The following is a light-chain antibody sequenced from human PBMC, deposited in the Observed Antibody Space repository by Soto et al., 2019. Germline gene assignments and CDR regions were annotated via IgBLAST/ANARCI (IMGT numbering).Light chain of an antibody. CDR3: SSYTSSSTPLV. J-gene: IGLJ1*01. CDR2: EVS. V-gene: IGLV2-14*01. CDR1: SSGVGGYNY. Sequence: QSVLTQPASVSGSPGQSITISCTGTSSGVGGYNYVSWYQQHPGKAPKLMIYEVSNRPSGVSNRFSGSKSGNTASLTISGLQAEDEADYYCSSYTSSSTPLVFGTGTKVTVL.